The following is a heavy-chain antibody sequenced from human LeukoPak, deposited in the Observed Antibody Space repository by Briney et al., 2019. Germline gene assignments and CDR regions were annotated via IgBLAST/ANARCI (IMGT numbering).Heavy chain of an antibody. V-gene: IGHV3-7*01. CDR2: IKQDGSEK. Sequence: GGSLRLSCAASGFTFSSYNMNWVRQAPGKGLEWVANIKQDGSEKYYVGSVKGRFTISRDNAKNSLYLQMNSLRAEDTAVYYCARVQRGYSYNPLGYYYYYMDVWSKGTTLTVS. D-gene: IGHD5-18*01. CDR3: ARVQRGYSYNPLGYYYYYMDV. CDR1: GFTFSSYN. J-gene: IGHJ6*03.